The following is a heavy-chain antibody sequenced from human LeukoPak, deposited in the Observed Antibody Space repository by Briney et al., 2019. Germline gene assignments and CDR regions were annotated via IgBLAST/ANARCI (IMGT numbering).Heavy chain of an antibody. D-gene: IGHD3-16*02. CDR3: ARVLGELSLFGAFDM. J-gene: IGHJ3*02. Sequence: GGFLRLSCAASGFTFSSYSMNWVRQAPGKGLEWVSSISSSSSYIYYADSVKGRFTISRDNAKNSLYLQMNSVRAEDTAVYYCARVLGELSLFGAFDMWGQGTMVTVSS. V-gene: IGHV3-21*01. CDR1: GFTFSSYS. CDR2: ISSSSSYI.